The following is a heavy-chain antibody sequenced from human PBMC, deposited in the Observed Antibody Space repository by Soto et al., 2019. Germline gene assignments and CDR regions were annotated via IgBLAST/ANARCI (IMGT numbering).Heavy chain of an antibody. D-gene: IGHD3-3*01. CDR2: IYYSGST. V-gene: IGHV4-39*01. J-gene: IGHJ4*02. Sequence: QLQLQESGPGLVKPSETLSLTCTVSGGSISSSSYYWGWIRQPPGKGLEWIGSIYYSGSTYYNPSLMSRFTISVDTSKNQFSLKLSSVTAADTAVYYCARTRYDFWSELDYWGQGTLVTVSS. CDR3: ARTRYDFWSELDY. CDR1: GGSISSSSYY.